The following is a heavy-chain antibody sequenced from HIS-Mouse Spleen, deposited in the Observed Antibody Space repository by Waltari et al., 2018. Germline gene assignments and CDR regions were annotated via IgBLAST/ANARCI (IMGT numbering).Heavy chain of an antibody. CDR1: GGSIRSSSYY. D-gene: IGHD6-13*01. V-gene: IGHV4-39*07. J-gene: IGHJ2*01. Sequence: QLQLQESGPGLVKPSETLSLTCTVSGGSIRSSSYYWGWIRQPPGKGLVWIGSIYFSGGTYYAPSLNSRVTISVDASKNQFSLKLSSVTAADTAVYYCAREIPYSSSWYDWYFDLWGRGTLVTVSS. CDR2: IYFSGGT. CDR3: AREIPYSSSWYDWYFDL.